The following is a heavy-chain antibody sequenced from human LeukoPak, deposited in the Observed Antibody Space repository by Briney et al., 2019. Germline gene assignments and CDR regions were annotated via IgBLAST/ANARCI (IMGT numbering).Heavy chain of an antibody. D-gene: IGHD5-12*01. CDR1: GGSMSLYY. J-gene: IGHJ6*03. V-gene: IGHV4-59*01. CDR2: IYYTWST. CDR3: ARVVYSGYEFRSAMDV. Sequence: PSETLSLTCTISGGSMSLYYWSWIREPPGKGLEWIVYIYYTWSTNHNPSPKSRVTISEDTSKKQFSLKLISVTAADTAVYYCARVVYSGYEFRSAMDVWGKGTTVTVSS.